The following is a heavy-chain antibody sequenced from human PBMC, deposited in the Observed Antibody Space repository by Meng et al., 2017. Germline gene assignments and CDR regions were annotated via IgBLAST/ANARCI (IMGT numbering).Heavy chain of an antibody. CDR2: TYYGSKCSH. V-gene: IGHV6-1*01. CDR3: ARGFAPVAPGAFDY. Sequence: QVQLQQSGPGLVKPSQTLSLTCDISGDSVSSNRAAWNWIRQYPSRGLEWLRRTYYGSKCSHDYAVSVKSRIIINADTSKNQFSLQLNSVTPGDTAVYYCARGFAPVAPGAFDYWGQGALVTVSS. CDR1: GDSVSSNRAA. D-gene: IGHD2-2*01. J-gene: IGHJ4*02.